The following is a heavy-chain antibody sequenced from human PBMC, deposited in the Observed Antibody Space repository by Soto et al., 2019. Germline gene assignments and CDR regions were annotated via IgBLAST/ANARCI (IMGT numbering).Heavy chain of an antibody. D-gene: IGHD3-10*01. CDR1: GYTFTRYD. Sequence: ASVKVSCQASGYTFTRYDIHWVRQATGQGLEWMGWINPISGNAGYAQKFQGRVTITRNTSISTAYMELSSLRSEDTAVYYCAREDVRGLFQHWGQGTLVTVSS. V-gene: IGHV1-8*03. J-gene: IGHJ1*01. CDR2: INPISGNA. CDR3: AREDVRGLFQH.